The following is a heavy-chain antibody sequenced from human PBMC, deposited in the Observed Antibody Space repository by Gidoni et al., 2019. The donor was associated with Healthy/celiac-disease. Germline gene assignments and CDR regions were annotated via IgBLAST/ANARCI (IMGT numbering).Heavy chain of an antibody. CDR1: GFTFSSYS. Sequence: EVQLVESGGGLVKPGGSLRLSCAASGFTFSSYSMNWVRQAPGKGLEWVSSISSSSSYIYYADSVKGRFTISRDNAKNSLYLQMNSLRAEDTAVYYCASLSSRYFASNYPYYFDYWGQGTLVTVSS. V-gene: IGHV3-21*01. D-gene: IGHD3-9*01. CDR3: ASLSSRYFASNYPYYFDY. CDR2: ISSSSSYI. J-gene: IGHJ4*02.